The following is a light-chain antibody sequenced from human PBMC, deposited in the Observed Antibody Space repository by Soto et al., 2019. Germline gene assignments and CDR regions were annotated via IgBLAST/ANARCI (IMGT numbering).Light chain of an antibody. V-gene: IGLV1-40*01. Sequence: QSVLTQPPSVSGAPVQRVTISCTGRSSNIGAGYDVHWYQQLPGTAPKLLSYGNSNRPSGVPDRFSGSKSGTSASLAITGLQAEDEADYYCQSYDSSLSVVVFGGGTQLTVL. J-gene: IGLJ2*01. CDR1: SSNIGAGYD. CDR3: QSYDSSLSVVV. CDR2: GNS.